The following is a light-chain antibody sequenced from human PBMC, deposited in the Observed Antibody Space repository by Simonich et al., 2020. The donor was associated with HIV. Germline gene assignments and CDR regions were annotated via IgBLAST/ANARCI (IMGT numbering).Light chain of an antibody. CDR1: SSYVGGYNY. Sequence: QSALTQPASVSGSPGQSITISCTGTSSYVGGYNYVSWYQQHPGKAPKLMIYDVSKRPSGVSNRCSGSKSGNTASLTISGLQAEDEADYYCSSYTSSSTWVFGGGTKLTVL. J-gene: IGLJ3*02. CDR3: SSYTSSSTWV. CDR2: DVS. V-gene: IGLV2-14*01.